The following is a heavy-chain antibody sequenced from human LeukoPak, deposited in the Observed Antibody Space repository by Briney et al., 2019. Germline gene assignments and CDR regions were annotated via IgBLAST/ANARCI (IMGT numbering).Heavy chain of an antibody. V-gene: IGHV3-48*04. D-gene: IGHD5-12*01. J-gene: IGHJ3*02. Sequence: GGSLRLSCAASGFTFSSYSMNWVRQAPGKGPEWVSYISSSSSAIYYADSVKGRFTISRDNAKNSLYLQMNSLRAEDTAVYYCARDPGYSGYDPDAFDIWGQGTMVTVSS. CDR1: GFTFSSYS. CDR2: ISSSSSAI. CDR3: ARDPGYSGYDPDAFDI.